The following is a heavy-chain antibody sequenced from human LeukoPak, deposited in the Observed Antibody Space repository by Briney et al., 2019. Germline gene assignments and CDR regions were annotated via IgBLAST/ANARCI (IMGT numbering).Heavy chain of an antibody. CDR2: ISAYNGNT. V-gene: IGHV1-18*01. Sequence: ASVKVSCKASGYTFTSYGISGVRQAPGRGLKGMGWISAYNGNTNYAQKLQGRVTMTTDTSTSTAYMELRSLRSDDTAVYYCARVRELLREAASYNWFDPWGQGTLVTVSS. D-gene: IGHD1-26*01. J-gene: IGHJ5*02. CDR3: ARVRELLREAASYNWFDP. CDR1: GYTFTSYG.